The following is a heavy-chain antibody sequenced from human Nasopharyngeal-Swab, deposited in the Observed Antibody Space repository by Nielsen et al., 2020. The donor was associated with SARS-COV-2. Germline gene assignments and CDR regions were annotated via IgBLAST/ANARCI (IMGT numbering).Heavy chain of an antibody. V-gene: IGHV1-8*01. Sequence: WVRQAPGQGLGWMGWMNPNSGNTGYAQKFQGRVTMTRNTSISTAYMELSSLRSEDTAVYYCARGNRGYSGYDYYYYYMDVWGKGTTVTVSS. CDR3: ARGNRGYSGYDYYYYYMDV. J-gene: IGHJ6*03. D-gene: IGHD5-12*01. CDR2: MNPNSGNT.